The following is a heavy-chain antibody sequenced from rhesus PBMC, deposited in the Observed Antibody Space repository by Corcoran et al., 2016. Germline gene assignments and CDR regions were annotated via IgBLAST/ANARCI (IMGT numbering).Heavy chain of an antibody. CDR1: GYSISSGYY. D-gene: IGHD5-42*01. V-gene: IGHV4S14*01. Sequence: QVQLQESGPGLVKPSETLSLTCAVSGYSISSGYYWGWIRQPPGQGLEGIGSIYGSGGSNYLNPSLKGRCTLSGVTSKNQVSLRLRSVTAADTAVYYCAGVGSIWSEWDTVGTEWYFDLWGPGTPITISS. CDR2: IYGSGGSN. CDR3: AGVGSIWSEWDTVGTEWYFDL. J-gene: IGHJ2*01.